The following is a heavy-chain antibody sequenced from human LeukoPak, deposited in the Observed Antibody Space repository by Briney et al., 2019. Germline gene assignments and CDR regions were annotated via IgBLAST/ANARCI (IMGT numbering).Heavy chain of an antibody. CDR2: INPNSGGT. Sequence: ASVKVSCKASGYTFTGYYMHWVRQAPGQGLEWMGWINPNSGGTNYAQKFQGRVTMTRDTSISTAYMELSRLRSDDTAVYYCARTRVVVAANFDYWGQGTLVTVSS. D-gene: IGHD2-15*01. CDR1: GYTFTGYY. CDR3: ARTRVVVAANFDY. V-gene: IGHV1-2*02. J-gene: IGHJ4*02.